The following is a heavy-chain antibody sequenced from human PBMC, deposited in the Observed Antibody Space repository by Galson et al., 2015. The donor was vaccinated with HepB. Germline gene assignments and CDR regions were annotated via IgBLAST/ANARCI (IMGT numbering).Heavy chain of an antibody. V-gene: IGHV3-49*03. J-gene: IGHJ4*02. CDR1: GFTFGDYA. CDR3: TRESGGDSDY. D-gene: IGHD2-21*01. Sequence: SLRLSCATSGFTFGDYAMSWFRQAPGKGLEWVGFIRHKGYGGTAEYAASVKARFSISRDDSERIAYLQMDSLKTDDTAVYYCTRESGGDSDYWGQGTLVTVSS. CDR2: IRHKGYGGTA.